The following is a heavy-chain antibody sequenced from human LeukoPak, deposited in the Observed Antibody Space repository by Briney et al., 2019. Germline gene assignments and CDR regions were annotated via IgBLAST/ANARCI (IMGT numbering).Heavy chain of an antibody. CDR2: INGGGDAT. CDR3: ARCTASCYANAFDV. D-gene: IGHD2-2*01. V-gene: IGHV3-23*01. Sequence: PGGSLRLSCAASGFSFNNNAISWVRPAPGKGLEWGSAINGGGDATEYADSVKGRFTISRDNSEKTLYLQMNSLRPEDTAVYYCARCTASCYANAFDVWGQGTLLTVSS. J-gene: IGHJ3*01. CDR1: GFSFNNNA.